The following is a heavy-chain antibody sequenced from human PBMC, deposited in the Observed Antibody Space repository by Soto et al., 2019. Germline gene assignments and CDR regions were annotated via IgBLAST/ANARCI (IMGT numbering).Heavy chain of an antibody. D-gene: IGHD6-13*01. CDR2: IYYSGST. Sequence: PSETLSLTCTVSGGSISSSSYYWGWIRQPPGKGLEWIGSIYYSGSTYYNPSLKSRVTISIDTSKNQFSLKLSSVTAADTAVYYCASTGFKIAAAGTPIFGMAVWGQGTTVTVSS. V-gene: IGHV4-39*01. CDR3: ASTGFKIAAAGTPIFGMAV. J-gene: IGHJ6*02. CDR1: GGSISSSSYY.